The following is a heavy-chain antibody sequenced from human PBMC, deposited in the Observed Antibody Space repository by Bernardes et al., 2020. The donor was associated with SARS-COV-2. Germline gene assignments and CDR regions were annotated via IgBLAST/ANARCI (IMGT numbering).Heavy chain of an antibody. V-gene: IGHV3-23*01. CDR2: ISGSGGST. CDR3: AKQSVGYFDWLLYTPIDY. D-gene: IGHD3-9*01. CDR1: GFTFRSSA. J-gene: IGHJ4*02. Sequence: VGSLILSCAASGFTFRSSAMSWVRQAPGQGLEWVSAISGSGGSTYSADSVKGRFTISRDNSKNTLYLQMNSLRAEDTAVYYCAKQSVGYFDWLLYTPIDYWCQGTLVTVVS.